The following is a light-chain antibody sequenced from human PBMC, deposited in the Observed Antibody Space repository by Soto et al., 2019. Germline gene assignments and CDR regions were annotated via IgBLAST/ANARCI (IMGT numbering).Light chain of an antibody. V-gene: IGLV1-47*02. Sequence: QSVLTQPPSASGTPGQRVTISCSGSSSNIGTNYVYWYQQLPGTAPKLLIYSNNQRPSGVPDRFSGSKSGTSAFLAISGLRSEDEADYYCAAWDDSLRGPVFGGGTKLTVL. CDR2: SNN. J-gene: IGLJ2*01. CDR1: SSNIGTNY. CDR3: AAWDDSLRGPV.